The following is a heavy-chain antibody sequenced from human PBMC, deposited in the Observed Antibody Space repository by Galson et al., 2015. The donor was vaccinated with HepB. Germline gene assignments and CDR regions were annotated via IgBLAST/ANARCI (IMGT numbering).Heavy chain of an antibody. CDR3: ARESYSGSYPPSLGH. CDR2: ISYDGSNK. J-gene: IGHJ4*02. V-gene: IGHV3-30*03. Sequence: SLRLSCAASGFTFSSYGMHWVRQAPGKGLEWVAVISYDGSNKYYADSVKGRFTISRGNSKNTLYLQMNSLRAEDTAVYYCARESYSGSYPPSLGHWGQGTLVTVSS. D-gene: IGHD1-26*01. CDR1: GFTFSSYG.